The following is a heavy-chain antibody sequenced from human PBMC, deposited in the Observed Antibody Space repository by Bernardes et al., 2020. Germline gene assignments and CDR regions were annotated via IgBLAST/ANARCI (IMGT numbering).Heavy chain of an antibody. V-gene: IGHV4-59*01. J-gene: IGHJ3*02. CDR1: GGSISSYY. D-gene: IGHD3-22*01. Sequence: SETLSLTCTVSGGSISSYYWSWIRQPPGKGLEWIGYIYYSGSTNYNPSLKSRVTISVDTSKNQFSLKLSSVTAADTAVYYCARDPYYDSSGYYLGYGAFDIWGQGTMVTVSS. CDR3: ARDPYYDSSGYYLGYGAFDI. CDR2: IYYSGST.